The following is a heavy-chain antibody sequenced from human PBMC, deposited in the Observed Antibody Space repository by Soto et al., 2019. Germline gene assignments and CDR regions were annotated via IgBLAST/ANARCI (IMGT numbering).Heavy chain of an antibody. CDR2: IYYSGST. Sequence: QVQLQESGPGLVKPSETLSLTCTVSGGSISSYYWSWIRQPPGKGMEWIGYIYYSGSTNHNPSRKSRVTLSVDTSKIQFSLKLSSVTAADTAVYYCARRYGYSFDYWGQGTLVTVSS. V-gene: IGHV4-59*08. CDR3: ARRYGYSFDY. D-gene: IGHD1-1*01. CDR1: GGSISSYY. J-gene: IGHJ4*02.